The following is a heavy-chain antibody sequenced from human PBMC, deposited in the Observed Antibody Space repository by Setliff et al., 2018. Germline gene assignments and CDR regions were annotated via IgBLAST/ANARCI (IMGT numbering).Heavy chain of an antibody. CDR3: TTSPISSGWHSNFDYNMDV. Sequence: GGSLRLSCAASGFTFSNAWMSWVRQAPGKGLEWVGRIKRITDSGTTDHAAPVKGRFTVSRDDSISTLYLQMNSLKTEDTAVYYCTTSPISSGWHSNFDYNMDVWGQGTTVTVSS. V-gene: IGHV3-15*01. D-gene: IGHD6-19*01. CDR1: GFTFSNAW. J-gene: IGHJ6*02. CDR2: IKRITDSGTT.